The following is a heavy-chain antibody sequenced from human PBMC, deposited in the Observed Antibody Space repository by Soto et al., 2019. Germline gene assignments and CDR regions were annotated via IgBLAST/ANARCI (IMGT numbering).Heavy chain of an antibody. V-gene: IGHV4-34*01. Sequence: QVQLQQWGAGLLKPSETLSLTCAVYGGSFSGYYWSWIRQPPGKGLEWIGEINHSGSTNYNPSLKRRVTISVDTSKNQFSLKLSSVTAADTAVYYCASMGYSGYSGYGLGSFDYWGQGTLVTVSS. CDR3: ASMGYSGYSGYGLGSFDY. CDR2: INHSGST. J-gene: IGHJ4*02. D-gene: IGHD5-12*01. CDR1: GGSFSGYY.